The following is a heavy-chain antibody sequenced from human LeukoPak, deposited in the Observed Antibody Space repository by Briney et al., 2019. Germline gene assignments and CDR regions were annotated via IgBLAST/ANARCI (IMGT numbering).Heavy chain of an antibody. J-gene: IGHJ4*02. CDR3: AKDRTYNDILTGYYGHYFDC. D-gene: IGHD3-9*01. V-gene: IGHV3-23*01. CDR2: ISASGGST. Sequence: GGSLRLSCAASGFTFSSYAMSWVRQAPGRGLEWVSAISASGGSTYYADSVKGRFTISRDNSRDMLYMQMNSLRAEDTAIYYCAKDRTYNDILTGYYGHYFDCWGQGTLVTVSS. CDR1: GFTFSSYA.